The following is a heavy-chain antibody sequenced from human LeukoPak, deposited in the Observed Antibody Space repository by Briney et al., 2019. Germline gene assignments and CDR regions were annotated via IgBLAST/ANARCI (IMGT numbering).Heavy chain of an antibody. CDR3: AGDSGLPRKFDY. V-gene: IGHV1-18*01. CDR1: GYTFTNYG. CDR2: ISANNGKT. J-gene: IGHJ4*02. Sequence: ASVKVSCKASGYTFTNYGITWVRQAPGQGLEWMGWISANNGKTIYAQRFQGRVTMTTDTSTSTAYMEVRTLRSDDTAVYYCAGDSGLPRKFDYWGQGTLVTVSS.